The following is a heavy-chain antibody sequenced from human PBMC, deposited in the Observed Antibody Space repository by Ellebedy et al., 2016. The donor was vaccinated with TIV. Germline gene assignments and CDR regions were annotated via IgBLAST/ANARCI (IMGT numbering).Heavy chain of an antibody. CDR2: IWYDGSNK. CDR1: GFTFVSYG. J-gene: IGHJ4*02. D-gene: IGHD6-19*01. V-gene: IGHV3-33*01. Sequence: PGGSLRLSCAASGFTFVSYGMHCVRQAPGKRLEWVAVIWYDGSNKYYADSVKGRFTISRDKSKNTLYLQMNSLRAEDTAVYYCARGRAVAGYFDYWGQGTLVTVSS. CDR3: ARGRAVAGYFDY.